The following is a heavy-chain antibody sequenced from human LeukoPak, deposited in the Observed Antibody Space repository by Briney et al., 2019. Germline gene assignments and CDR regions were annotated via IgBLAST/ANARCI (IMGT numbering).Heavy chain of an antibody. CDR3: AKAPGYDYGDYVEDYYFDY. CDR1: GFTFSSYG. J-gene: IGHJ4*02. Sequence: QPGGSLRLSCAASGFTFSSYGMHWVRQAPGKGLEWVAFIRYDGSNKYYADSVKGRFTISRDNSKNTLYLQMNSLRAEDTAVYYCAKAPGYDYGDYVEDYYFDYWGQGTLVTVSS. V-gene: IGHV3-30*02. CDR2: IRYDGSNK. D-gene: IGHD4-17*01.